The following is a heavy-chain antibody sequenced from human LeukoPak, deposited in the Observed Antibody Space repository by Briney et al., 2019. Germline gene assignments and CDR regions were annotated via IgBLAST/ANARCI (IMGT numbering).Heavy chain of an antibody. CDR2: ISSSSSYI. CDR1: GFTFDDYA. D-gene: IGHD3-10*01. J-gene: IGHJ4*02. Sequence: GGSLRLSCTASGFTFDDYAMHWVRQAPGKGLEWVSSISSSSSYIYYADSVKGRFTISRDNAKNSLYLQMNSLRAEDTAVYYCARDSMVRGDRVDYWGQGTLVTVSS. CDR3: ARDSMVRGDRVDY. V-gene: IGHV3-21*01.